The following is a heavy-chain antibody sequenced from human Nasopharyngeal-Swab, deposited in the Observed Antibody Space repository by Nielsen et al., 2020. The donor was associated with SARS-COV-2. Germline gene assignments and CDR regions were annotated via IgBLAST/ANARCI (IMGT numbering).Heavy chain of an antibody. CDR3: ARERTVAYFDY. CDR2: IYYSGST. Sequence: LRLSCTVSGGSISSGGYYWSWIRQQPGKGLEWIGYIYYSGSTYYNPSLKSRVTISVDTSKNQFSLKLSSVTAADTAVYYCARERTVAYFDYWGQGTLVTVSS. J-gene: IGHJ4*02. V-gene: IGHV4-31*03. CDR1: GGSISSGGYY. D-gene: IGHD6-19*01.